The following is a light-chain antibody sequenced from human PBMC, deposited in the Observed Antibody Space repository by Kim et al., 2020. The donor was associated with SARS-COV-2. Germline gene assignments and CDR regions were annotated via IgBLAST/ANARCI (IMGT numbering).Light chain of an antibody. CDR1: QSVSGSY. V-gene: IGKV3-20*01. J-gene: IGKJ4*01. CDR3: QQYGRSPLT. Sequence: SPGERAALSCRASQSVSGSYLAWYQQKPGQAPRLLIYGASSRATGFPDRFSGSGSGTDFTLTISRLEPEDFAVYYCQQYGRSPLTFGGGTKVDIK. CDR2: GAS.